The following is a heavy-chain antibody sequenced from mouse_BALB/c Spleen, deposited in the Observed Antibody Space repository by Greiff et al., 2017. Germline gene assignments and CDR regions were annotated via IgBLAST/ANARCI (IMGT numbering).Heavy chain of an antibody. V-gene: IGHV1-14*01. CDR3: ARSTGSFDY. CDR1: GYTFTSYV. Sequence: EVKLVESGPELVKPGASVKMSCKASGYTFTSYVMHWVKQKPGQGLEWIGYINPYNDGTKYNEKFKGKATLTSDKSSSTAYMELNSLTSEDSAVYYCARSTGSFDYWGQGTTLTVSS. J-gene: IGHJ2*01. D-gene: IGHD1-1*01. CDR2: INPYNDGT.